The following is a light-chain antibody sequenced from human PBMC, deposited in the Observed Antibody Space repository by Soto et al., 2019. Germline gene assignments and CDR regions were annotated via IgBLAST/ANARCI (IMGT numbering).Light chain of an antibody. Sequence: SQITQSHSTLSASVGDTVTITCRASQSVSTWLAWYQQTPGKAPKLLMYDASTLESGAPARFSGSGSGTEFTLTISSLQPEDFATYHCQEYKTWTFGQGTKVDIK. J-gene: IGKJ1*01. CDR2: DAS. CDR1: QSVSTW. V-gene: IGKV1-5*01. CDR3: QEYKTWT.